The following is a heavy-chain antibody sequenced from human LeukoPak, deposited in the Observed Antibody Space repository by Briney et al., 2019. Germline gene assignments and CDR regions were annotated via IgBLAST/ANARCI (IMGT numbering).Heavy chain of an antibody. CDR2: IIPIFGTA. Sequence: PSVKVSCKASGGTFSSYTISWVRQAPGQGLEWMGRIIPIFGTANYAQKFQGRVTITTDESTSTAYMELSSLRSEDTAVYYCARERVTMIVVVGTSPDAFDIWGQGTMVTVSS. CDR1: GGTFSSYT. CDR3: ARERVTMIVVVGTSPDAFDI. V-gene: IGHV1-69*05. J-gene: IGHJ3*02. D-gene: IGHD3-22*01.